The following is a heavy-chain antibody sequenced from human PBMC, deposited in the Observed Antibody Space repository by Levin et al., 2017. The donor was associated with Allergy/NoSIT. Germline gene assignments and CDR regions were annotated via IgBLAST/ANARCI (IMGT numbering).Heavy chain of an antibody. CDR1: GFTFNSYD. V-gene: IGHV3-30*18. CDR3: AKDLRGSYRIGMDV. D-gene: IGHD1-26*01. CDR2: ISNDGSNK. Sequence: AGGSLRLSCAAAGFTFNSYDMHWVRQAPGKGLEWVAIISNDGSNKYYAYSVKGRFTISRDNSKNTLYLQMNSLRTEDTAVYYCAKDLRGSYRIGMDVWGQGTTVTVSS. J-gene: IGHJ6*02.